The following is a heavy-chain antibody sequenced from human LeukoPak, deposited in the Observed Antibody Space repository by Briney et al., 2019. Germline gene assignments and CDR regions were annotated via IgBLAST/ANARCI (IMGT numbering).Heavy chain of an antibody. CDR1: GFTVSSNY. D-gene: IGHD2-21*02. J-gene: IGHJ4*02. CDR3: ARSYCGGDCYSTFDY. Sequence: PGGSLRLSCAASGFTVSSNYMSWVRQAPGKGLEWVSVIYSGGSTYYADSVKGRFTISRDNSKSTLSLQMSSLRAEDTAIYYCARSYCGGDCYSTFDYWGQGTLVTVSS. V-gene: IGHV3-53*05. CDR2: IYSGGST.